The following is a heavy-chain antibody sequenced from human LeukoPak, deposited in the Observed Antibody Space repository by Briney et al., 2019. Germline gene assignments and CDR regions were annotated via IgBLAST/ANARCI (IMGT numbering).Heavy chain of an antibody. Sequence: GSLRLSCAASGFTFSSYSMNWVRQAPGKGLEWVSYISSSSSTIYYADSVKGRFTISRDNAKNSLYLQMNSLRAEDTAVYYCARESKDWNHGWAYYFDYWGQGTLVTVSS. D-gene: IGHD1-1*01. CDR3: ARESKDWNHGWAYYFDY. CDR1: GFTFSSYS. V-gene: IGHV3-48*01. J-gene: IGHJ4*02. CDR2: ISSSSSTI.